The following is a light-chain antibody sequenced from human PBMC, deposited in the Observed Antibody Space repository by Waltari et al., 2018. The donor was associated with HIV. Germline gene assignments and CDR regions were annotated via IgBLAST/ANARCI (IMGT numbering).Light chain of an antibody. J-gene: IGLJ3*02. Sequence: SYELTQPPSVSVSPGQTARITCSGNALPKKYAYWYQQKPGQTPVLVIYKDNERPSGIPERFSGSSSGKTVTLTISGVQAEDEADYYCQSADSTTTDSWVFGGGTKLTVL. V-gene: IGLV3-25*03. CDR1: ALPKKY. CDR3: QSADSTTTDSWV. CDR2: KDN.